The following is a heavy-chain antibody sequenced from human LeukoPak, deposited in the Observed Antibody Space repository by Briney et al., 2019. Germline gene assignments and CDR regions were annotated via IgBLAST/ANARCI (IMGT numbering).Heavy chain of an antibody. CDR1: GGTFSSYA. CDR3: ATGNYGDYIPYFDY. V-gene: IGHV1-69*06. J-gene: IGHJ4*02. D-gene: IGHD4-17*01. CDR2: IIPIFGTA. Sequence: ASVKVSCKASGGTFSSYAISWVRQAPGQGLEWMGGIIPIFGTANYAQKFQGRVTITADKSTSTAYMELSSLRSEDTAVYYCATGNYGDYIPYFDYWGQGTLVTVSS.